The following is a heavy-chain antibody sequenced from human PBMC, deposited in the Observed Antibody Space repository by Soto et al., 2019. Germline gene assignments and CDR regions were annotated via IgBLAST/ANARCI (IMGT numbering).Heavy chain of an antibody. V-gene: IGHV2-5*02. Sequence: QITLKESGPTLVKPTQTLTLTCTFSGFSLSTSGVSVGWIRQPPGKALEWLALIYWDDEKRYSPSLMSRITNAKDTSKNLVVLTMTNMDPLDTATYYCAHRRAQQLLARSYYFDFWGQGTLVTVSS. J-gene: IGHJ4*02. CDR1: GFSLSTSGVS. CDR3: AHRRAQQLLARSYYFDF. CDR2: IYWDDEK. D-gene: IGHD6-13*01.